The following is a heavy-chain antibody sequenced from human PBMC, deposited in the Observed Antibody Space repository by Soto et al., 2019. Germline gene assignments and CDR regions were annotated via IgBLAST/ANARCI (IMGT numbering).Heavy chain of an antibody. CDR3: AKYAGYYYGMDV. D-gene: IGHD6-13*01. Sequence: QVQLVESGGGVVQPGRSLRLSCAASGFTFSSYGMHWVRQAPGKGLEWVAVISYDGSNKYYADSVKGRFTISRDNSKNTLYLQMNSLRAEDTAVYYCAKYAGYYYGMDVWGQGTTVTVSS. V-gene: IGHV3-30*18. J-gene: IGHJ6*02. CDR1: GFTFSSYG. CDR2: ISYDGSNK.